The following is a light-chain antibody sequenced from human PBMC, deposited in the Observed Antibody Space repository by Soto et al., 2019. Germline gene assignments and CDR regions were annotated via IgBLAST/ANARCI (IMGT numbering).Light chain of an antibody. CDR1: QDISTF. CDR3: QQSYSTPFT. V-gene: IGKV1-39*01. CDR2: RAS. J-gene: IGKJ2*01. Sequence: DIQMTQSPSSLSASVEDSVTITCRANQDISTFLNWYQQRPGKAPNVLIYRASTLQGDVPSRFSGSGSGTDFTLTISGLQPEDFPIYYCQQSYSTPFTFGQGTQVEV.